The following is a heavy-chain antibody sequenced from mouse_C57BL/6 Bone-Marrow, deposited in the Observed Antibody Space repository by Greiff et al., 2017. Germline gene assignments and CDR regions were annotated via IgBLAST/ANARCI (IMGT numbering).Heavy chain of an antibody. J-gene: IGHJ1*03. CDR3: ARSGGLLYWYFDV. V-gene: IGHV1-36*01. Sequence: EVKLVESGPVLVKPGPSVKISCKASGFTFTDYYMHWVKQSHGKSLEWIGLVYPYNGGTSYNQKFKGKATLTVDTSSSTAYMELNSLTSEDSAVYYCARSGGLLYWYFDVWGTGTTVTVSS. D-gene: IGHD1-1*01. CDR2: VYPYNGGT. CDR1: GFTFTDYY.